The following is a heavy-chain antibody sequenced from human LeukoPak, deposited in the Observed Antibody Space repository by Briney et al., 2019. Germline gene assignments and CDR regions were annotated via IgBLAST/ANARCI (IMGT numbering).Heavy chain of an antibody. CDR1: GGSISSYY. CDR2: IYYIGRT. D-gene: IGHD3-10*01. CDR3: ARGGYYGSGNDFRFDP. Sequence: SETLSLTCTVSGGSISSYYWNWIRQPPGKGLEWIGYIYYIGRTNYKPSLKSRVTISVDTSKNQFSLKLSSVTAADTAVYYCARGGYYGSGNDFRFDPWGQGTQVTVSS. J-gene: IGHJ5*02. V-gene: IGHV4-59*01.